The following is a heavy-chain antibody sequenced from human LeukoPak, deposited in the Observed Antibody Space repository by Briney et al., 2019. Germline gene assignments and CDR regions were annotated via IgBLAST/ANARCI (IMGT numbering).Heavy chain of an antibody. CDR1: GGSISSYY. Sequence: SETLSLTCTVSGGSISSYYWSWIRQPPGKGLGWIGYIYYSGSTNYNPSLKSRVTISVDTSKNQFSLKLSSVTAADTAVYYCARHPLILGATDYYYGMDVWGQGTTVTVSS. D-gene: IGHD1-26*01. J-gene: IGHJ6*02. CDR2: IYYSGST. V-gene: IGHV4-59*08. CDR3: ARHPLILGATDYYYGMDV.